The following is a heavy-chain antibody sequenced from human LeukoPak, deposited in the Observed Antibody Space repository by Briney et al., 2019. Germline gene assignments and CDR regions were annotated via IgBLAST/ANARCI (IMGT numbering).Heavy chain of an antibody. Sequence: GGSLRLSCAASGFTFSNAWMSWVRQAPGKGLEWVSSISSSSSYIYYADSVKGRFTISRDNAKNSLYLQMNSLRAEDTAVYYCAREVMATEDYWGQGTLVTVSS. V-gene: IGHV3-21*01. CDR2: ISSSSSYI. D-gene: IGHD3-16*01. CDR3: AREVMATEDY. J-gene: IGHJ4*02. CDR1: GFTFSNAW.